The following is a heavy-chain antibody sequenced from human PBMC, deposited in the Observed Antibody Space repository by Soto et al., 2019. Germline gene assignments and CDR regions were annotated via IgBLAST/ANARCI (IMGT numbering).Heavy chain of an antibody. Sequence: SSETLSLTCTVSGGSISSYYWSWIRQPPGKGLEWIGYIYYSGSTNYNPSLKSRVTISVDTSKNQFSLKLSSVTAADTAVYYCARRLAVADWFDPWGQGTLVTVSS. CDR2: IYYSGST. D-gene: IGHD6-19*01. CDR1: GGSISSYY. J-gene: IGHJ5*02. CDR3: ARRLAVADWFDP. V-gene: IGHV4-59*08.